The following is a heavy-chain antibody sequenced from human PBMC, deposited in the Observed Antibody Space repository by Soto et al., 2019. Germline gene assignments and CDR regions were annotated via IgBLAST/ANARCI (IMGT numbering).Heavy chain of an antibody. V-gene: IGHV4-59*08. J-gene: IGHJ6*02. Sequence: PSETLSLTCTVSGGSISRYYWSWIRQPPGKGLEWIGYIYYSGSTNYNPSLKSRVTISVDTSKNQFSLKLSSATAADTAVYYCARCGAFTVTTLGYYYYGMDVWGQGTTVTVSS. D-gene: IGHD4-4*01. CDR1: GGSISRYY. CDR2: IYYSGST. CDR3: ARCGAFTVTTLGYYYYGMDV.